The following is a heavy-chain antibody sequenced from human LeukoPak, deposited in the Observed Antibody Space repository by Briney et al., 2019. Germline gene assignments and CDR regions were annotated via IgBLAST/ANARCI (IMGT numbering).Heavy chain of an antibody. V-gene: IGHV4-31*03. CDR3: ARVVPAATNWFDP. J-gene: IGHJ5*02. CDR1: GGSISSGGYY. CDR2: IYYSGST. Sequence: SETLSLTCTVSGGSISSGGYYWSWIRQHPGKGLEWIGYIYYSGSTYYTPSLKSRVTISVDTSKNQFSLKLSSVTAADTAVYYCARVVPAATNWFDPWGQGTLVTVSS. D-gene: IGHD2-2*01.